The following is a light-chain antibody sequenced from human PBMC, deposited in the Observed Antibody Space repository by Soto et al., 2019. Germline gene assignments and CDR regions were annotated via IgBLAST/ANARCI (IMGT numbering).Light chain of an antibody. CDR1: QNVNNNY. J-gene: IGKJ5*01. V-gene: IGKV3-20*01. CDR2: GAS. Sequence: EIVLTQSPGTLSLSPGERATLSCRASQNVNNNYLAWYRQKPGQAPRLLIYGASIRATGIPDRFSGGGSGTDFTITSGGLKPEYFAVNFCEQYSRIPSFTFGQGTGLEIE. CDR3: EQYSRIPSFT.